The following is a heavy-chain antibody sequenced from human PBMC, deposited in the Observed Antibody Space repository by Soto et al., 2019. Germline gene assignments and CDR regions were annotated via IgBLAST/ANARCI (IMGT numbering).Heavy chain of an antibody. Sequence: QVQLQESGPGLVKPSQTLSLTCTVSGTSIRSGYYYWDWIRQRPGEALEWIGYISYSGNTYYNPSLRRRVTISVDASGNQLSLKLRSVTAGDTAIYYCARDIPGGFDAFDIWGQGTMVTVSS. CDR2: ISYSGNT. J-gene: IGHJ3*02. CDR1: GTSIRSGYYY. CDR3: ARDIPGGFDAFDI. D-gene: IGHD2-8*02. V-gene: IGHV4-31*03.